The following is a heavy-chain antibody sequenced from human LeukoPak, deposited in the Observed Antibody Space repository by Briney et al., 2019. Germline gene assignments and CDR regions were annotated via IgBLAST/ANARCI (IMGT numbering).Heavy chain of an antibody. Sequence: GGSLRLSCAASGFTFSNYWMSWVRQAPGKGLEWVASIKQDGSEKYYVDSVKGRFTISRDNAKNSLYLQMNSLRAEDTAVYYCARYFRADSGNYYRSFDYWGQGTLVTVSS. CDR1: GFTFSNYW. CDR2: IKQDGSEK. D-gene: IGHD1-26*01. CDR3: ARYFRADSGNYYRSFDY. J-gene: IGHJ4*02. V-gene: IGHV3-7*05.